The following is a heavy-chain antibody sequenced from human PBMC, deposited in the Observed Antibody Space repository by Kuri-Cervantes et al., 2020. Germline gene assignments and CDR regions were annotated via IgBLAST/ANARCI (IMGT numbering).Heavy chain of an antibody. CDR1: GFTFSSYA. J-gene: IGHJ4*02. D-gene: IGHD3-22*01. V-gene: IGHV3-23*01. CDR3: AKVVISYLYYFDY. CDR2: ISGSGGST. Sequence: GESLKISCAASGFTFSSYAMSWVRQAPGKGLEWVSAISGSGGSTYYADSVKGRFTISRDNSKNTLYLQMNSLRAEDTAVYYCAKVVISYLYYFDYRGQGTLVTVSS.